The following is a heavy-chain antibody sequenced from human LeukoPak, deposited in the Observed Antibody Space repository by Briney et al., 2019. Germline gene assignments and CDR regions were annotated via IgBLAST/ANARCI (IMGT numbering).Heavy chain of an antibody. D-gene: IGHD2/OR15-2a*01. CDR2: ISGSGGNT. CDR3: AKRIPCNSISCCLGY. J-gene: IGHJ4*02. V-gene: IGHV3-23*01. CDR1: GFTFSSYA. Sequence: GGSLRLSCAASGFTFSSYAMTWVRQAPGKGLEWVSAISGSGGNTYYADSVKGRFTISRDNSKNTLYPQMNSLRAEDTAIYYCAKRIPCNSISCCLGYWGQGTLVTVSS.